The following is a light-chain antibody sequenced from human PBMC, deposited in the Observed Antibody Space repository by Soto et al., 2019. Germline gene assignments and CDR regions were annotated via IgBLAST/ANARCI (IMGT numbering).Light chain of an antibody. CDR2: DVS. J-gene: IGLJ2*01. Sequence: QSALTQPASVSGSPGQSITISCTGTSSEVGGYNYVSWYQQHPGKAPKLMIYDVSNRPSGVSNRFSGSKSGNTASLTISGLQAEDEADYYCSSYTSSSTLVVFGGGTNLTVL. CDR3: SSYTSSSTLVV. CDR1: SSEVGGYNY. V-gene: IGLV2-14*01.